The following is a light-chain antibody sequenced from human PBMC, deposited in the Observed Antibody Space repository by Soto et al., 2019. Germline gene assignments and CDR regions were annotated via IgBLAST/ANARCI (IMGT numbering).Light chain of an antibody. Sequence: EIVMTQSPSTLSVYPGERATLSCRASQSVSRNLAWLQQKPGQAPRLLIYAASTSSTGIPGRFSGSGSGTQFTLNISTLQSEDFAVYYCQHYNNWPLTFGGGTKVESK. J-gene: IGKJ4*01. CDR2: AAS. CDR1: QSVSRN. CDR3: QHYNNWPLT. V-gene: IGKV3-15*01.